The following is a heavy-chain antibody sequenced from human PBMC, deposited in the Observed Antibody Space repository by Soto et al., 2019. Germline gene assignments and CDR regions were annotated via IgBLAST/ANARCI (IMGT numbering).Heavy chain of an antibody. CDR1: GFTFSSYA. CDR2: ISYDGSNK. D-gene: IGHD2-15*01. V-gene: IGHV3-30-3*01. CDR3: ARVMTPNNDFAI. J-gene: IGHJ3*02. Sequence: QVQLVEAGGGVVQPGRSLRLSCAASGFTFSSYAMHWVRQAPGKGLEWVAVISYDGSNKYYADSVKGRFTISRDNSKNTLYLQMNSLRAEDTAVYYCARVMTPNNDFAIWGQGTMVTVSS.